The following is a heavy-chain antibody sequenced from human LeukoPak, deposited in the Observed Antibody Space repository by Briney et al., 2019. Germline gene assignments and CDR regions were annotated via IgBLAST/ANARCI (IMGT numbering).Heavy chain of an antibody. Sequence: KASGTLSLTCTVSGGSIIGSYWTWIRQSPGGGLEYIGYIYNTVDVNYSPPLKSRVTISIDMSRSQFSLRLKSVTAADTAIYYCARSRNYDSTGYNPTYYFDSWGQGALVTVSS. D-gene: IGHD3-22*01. J-gene: IGHJ4*02. CDR2: IYNTVDV. CDR1: GGSIIGSY. V-gene: IGHV4-59*01. CDR3: ARSRNYDSTGYNPTYYFDS.